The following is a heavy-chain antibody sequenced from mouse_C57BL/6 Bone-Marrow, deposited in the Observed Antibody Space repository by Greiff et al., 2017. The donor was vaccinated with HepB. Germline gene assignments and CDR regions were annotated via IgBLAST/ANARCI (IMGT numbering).Heavy chain of an antibody. Sequence: VHLQQSGAELARPGASVKLSCKASGYTFTSYGISWVKQRTGQGLEWIGEIYPRSGNTYYNEKFKGKATLTADKSSSTAYMELRSLTSEDSAVYFCASNYQFAYWGQGTLVTVSA. CDR1: GYTFTSYG. V-gene: IGHV1-81*01. D-gene: IGHD2-1*01. CDR3: ASNYQFAY. CDR2: IYPRSGNT. J-gene: IGHJ3*01.